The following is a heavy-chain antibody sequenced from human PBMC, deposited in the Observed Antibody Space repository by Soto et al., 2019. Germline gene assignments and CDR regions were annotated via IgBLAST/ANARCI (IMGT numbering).Heavy chain of an antibody. D-gene: IGHD5-18*01. J-gene: IGHJ5*02. CDR2: IYWDDDK. Sequence: GLDLEWLALIYWDDDKRYSPSLKSRLTITKDTSKNQVVLTMTNMDPVDTATYYCAHRTYSYDRDKNWFDPWGQGTLVTVSS. CDR3: AHRTYSYDRDKNWFDP. V-gene: IGHV2-5*02.